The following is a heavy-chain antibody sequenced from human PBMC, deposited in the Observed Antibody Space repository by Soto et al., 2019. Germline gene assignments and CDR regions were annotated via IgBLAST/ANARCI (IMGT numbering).Heavy chain of an antibody. V-gene: IGHV6-1*01. D-gene: IGHD3-10*01. J-gene: IGHJ6*02. CDR1: GDGVSSTSAT. CDR2: AYYRSKWYI. CDR3: ARDNRGSGGNYYYGVDV. Sequence: SQTLSLTCAISGDGVSSTSATWNCIIHSRSRVLEWLGRAYYRSKWYIDYAVSVKGRININPDTSKNQLSLQLSSVTPEDTAVYYCARDNRGSGGNYYYGVDVWGQGTTVTVSS.